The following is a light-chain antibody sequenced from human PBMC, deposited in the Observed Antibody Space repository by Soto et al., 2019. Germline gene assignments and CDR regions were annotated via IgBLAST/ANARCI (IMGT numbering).Light chain of an antibody. J-gene: IGKJ1*01. V-gene: IGKV3-15*01. Sequence: EIVMTQSPATLSVSPGARATLSCRASQSVSSNFAWYQQKPGQAPRLLISGASTRATDIPARFSVGGSGTEFTLTISSLQSEDFAVYYCHQYNNLPPTFGQGTKVEIK. CDR1: QSVSSN. CDR2: GAS. CDR3: HQYNNLPPT.